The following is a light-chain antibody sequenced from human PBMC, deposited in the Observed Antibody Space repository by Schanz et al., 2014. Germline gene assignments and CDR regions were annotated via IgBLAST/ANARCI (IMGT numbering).Light chain of an antibody. V-gene: IGLV1-44*01. CDR3: GTWHTSLSAV. Sequence: QSVLTQPPSASGTPGQRVTISCSGSSSNIGGHTVNWYQHLPGTAPKLLIYGDINRPSGIPDRFSGSKSGTSATLGITGLQTGDEAHYYCGTWHTSLSAVFGGGTKVTVL. J-gene: IGLJ2*01. CDR1: SSNIGGHT. CDR2: GDI.